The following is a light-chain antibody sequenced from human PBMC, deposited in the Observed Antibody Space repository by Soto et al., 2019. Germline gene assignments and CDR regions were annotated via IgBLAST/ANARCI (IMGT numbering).Light chain of an antibody. Sequence: IVLTQSPGTLSLSPGERATLSCRASQSVSSSFLAWYQQKPGQDPRLLIYGASTGATGIPERFSGSGSGTDFTLTISSLEPEDLAVYYCQQYCTSPETFGQGTKVEIK. V-gene: IGKV3-20*01. CDR1: QSVSSSF. CDR2: GAS. J-gene: IGKJ1*01. CDR3: QQYCTSPET.